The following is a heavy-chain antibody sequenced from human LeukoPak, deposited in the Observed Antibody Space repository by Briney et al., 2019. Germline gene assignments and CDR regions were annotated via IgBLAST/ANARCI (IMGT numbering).Heavy chain of an antibody. J-gene: IGHJ4*02. CDR3: AKDHSHLCHRD. V-gene: IGHV3-74*01. D-gene: IGHD2-2*01. CDR2: INSDGSGT. Sequence: GGSLRLSCAASGFTFNSHWMHWVRQASGKGLVWVSCINSDGSGTNNADSVKGRFTISRDNAKSTLYLQMNSLRGEDTAVYYCAKDHSHLCHRDWGQGTLVTVSS. CDR1: GFTFNSHW.